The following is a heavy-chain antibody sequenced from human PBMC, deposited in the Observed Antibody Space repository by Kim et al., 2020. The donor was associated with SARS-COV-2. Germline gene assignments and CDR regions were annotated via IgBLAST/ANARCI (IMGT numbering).Heavy chain of an antibody. CDR3: AKAIAYCGGDCYSDAFDI. J-gene: IGHJ3*02. V-gene: IGHV3-23*01. CDR2: ISGSGGST. Sequence: GSLRLSCAASGFTFSSYAMSWVRQAPGKGLEWVSAISGSGGSTYYADSVKGRFTISRDNSKNTLYLQMNSLRAEDTAVYYCAKAIAYCGGDCYSDAFDIWGQGTMVTVSS. D-gene: IGHD2-21*02. CDR1: GFTFSSYA.